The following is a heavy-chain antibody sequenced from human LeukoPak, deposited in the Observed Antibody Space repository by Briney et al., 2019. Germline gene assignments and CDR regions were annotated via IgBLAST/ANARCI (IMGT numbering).Heavy chain of an antibody. CDR3: AREPQDWYPRGGRPGYGMDV. D-gene: IGHD3/OR15-3a*01. Sequence: GASVRVSCKAFGYTFTSYAMHWVRQAPGHRVEWRGGSTAGKGNTKYSQKFQGRGTITRDTSASTAYMELSSMRSKDTAVYYCAREPQDWYPRGGRPGYGMDVWGKGTTVTVSS. CDR2: STAGKGNT. V-gene: IGHV1-3*01. CDR1: GYTFTSYA. J-gene: IGHJ6*04.